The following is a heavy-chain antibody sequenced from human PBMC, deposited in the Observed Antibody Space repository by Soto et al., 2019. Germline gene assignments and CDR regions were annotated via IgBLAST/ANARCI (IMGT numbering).Heavy chain of an antibody. CDR1: GFTFSSYG. CDR2: ISYDGSNK. V-gene: IGHV3-30*03. J-gene: IGHJ6*02. CDR3: ALYDLYYYGMDV. Sequence: QVQLVESGGGVVQPGRSLRLSCAASGFTFSSYGMHWVRQAPGKGLEWVAVISYDGSNKYYADSVKGRFTISRDNSKNPLYLQMNSLRATDTAVYYWALYDLYYYGMDVWGQGTTVTVSS. D-gene: IGHD3-22*01.